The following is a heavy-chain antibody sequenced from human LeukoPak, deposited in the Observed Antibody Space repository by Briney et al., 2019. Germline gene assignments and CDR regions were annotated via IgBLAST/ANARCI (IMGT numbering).Heavy chain of an antibody. CDR2: ISYDGSNK. CDR1: GFTFSSYE. J-gene: IGHJ4*02. Sequence: GGSLRLSCAASGFTFSSYEMNWVRQAPGQGLEWVAVISYDGSNKYYADSVKGRFTISRDNSKNTLYLQMNSLRAEDTAVYYCAKASPNWGFDYWGQGTLVTVSS. V-gene: IGHV3-30*18. D-gene: IGHD7-27*01. CDR3: AKASPNWGFDY.